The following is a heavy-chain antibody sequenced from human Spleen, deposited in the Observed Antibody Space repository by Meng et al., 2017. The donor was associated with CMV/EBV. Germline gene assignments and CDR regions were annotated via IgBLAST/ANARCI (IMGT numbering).Heavy chain of an antibody. Sequence: SETLSLTCTVSGGSISNYYWSWLRQPPGRRLEWIGFAYYGVSPQYNPSLTSRVTISLDPSKGQSSLRLTSVTAADTGMYYCARGMRDCGGDCYDYWGQGTLVTVSS. CDR2: AYYGVSP. CDR1: GGSISNYY. CDR3: ARGMRDCGGDCYDY. V-gene: IGHV4-59*01. J-gene: IGHJ4*02. D-gene: IGHD2-21*01.